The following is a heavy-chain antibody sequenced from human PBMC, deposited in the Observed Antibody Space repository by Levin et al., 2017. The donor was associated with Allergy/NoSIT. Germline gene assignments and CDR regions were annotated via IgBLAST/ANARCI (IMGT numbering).Heavy chain of an antibody. V-gene: IGHV4-4*02. Sequence: GSLRLSCAVSGGSISTDNWWSWIRQPPGKGLEWIGEIYRSGDTNHNPSLRSRVTMSVDKSKNHFSLKLSSVNAADTAVYYCATVEGLFCSGVSCSYSFHYWGQGALVTVSS. D-gene: IGHD3-9*01. J-gene: IGHJ4*02. CDR1: GGSISTDNW. CDR3: ATVEGLFCSGVSCSYSFHY. CDR2: IYRSGDT.